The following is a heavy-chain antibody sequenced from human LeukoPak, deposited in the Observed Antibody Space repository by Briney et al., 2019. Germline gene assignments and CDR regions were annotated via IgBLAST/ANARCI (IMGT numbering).Heavy chain of an antibody. D-gene: IGHD6-13*01. CDR3: ARHAGGISATGTRPFDY. CDR2: ICYSGST. Sequence: KASETLSLTCTVSGASFSSSTYYWGWIRQPPGKGVEWIGSICYSGSTYYNPSLKSRVTMSVDTSKNQFSLKLSSVTAADTAVYYCARHAGGISATGTRPFDYWGPGTLVTVSS. CDR1: GASFSSSTYY. J-gene: IGHJ4*02. V-gene: IGHV4-39*01.